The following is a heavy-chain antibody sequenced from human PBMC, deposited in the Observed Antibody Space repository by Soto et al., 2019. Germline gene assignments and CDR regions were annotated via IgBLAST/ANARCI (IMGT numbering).Heavy chain of an antibody. Sequence: TLSFTCTVPGGSISSGGYYWSWIRQHPGKGLEWIGYIYYSGSTYYNPSLKSRVTISVDTSKNQFSLKLSSVTAADTAVYYCARVSFYYYMDVWGKGTTVTVSS. CDR2: IYYSGST. CDR3: ARVSFYYYMDV. D-gene: IGHD3-16*01. V-gene: IGHV4-31*03. J-gene: IGHJ6*03. CDR1: GGSISSGGYY.